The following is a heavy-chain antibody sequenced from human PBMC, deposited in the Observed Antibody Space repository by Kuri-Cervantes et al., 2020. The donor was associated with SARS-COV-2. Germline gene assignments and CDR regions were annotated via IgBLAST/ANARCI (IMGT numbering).Heavy chain of an antibody. CDR1: GFTFSSYA. Sequence: GGSLRLSCAASGFTFSSYAMSWVRQAPGKGLEWVSAISGSGGSTYYADSVKGRFTISRDNSKNTLYLQMNSLRAEDTAVYYCAKDMVPRPEAISSFDYWGQGTLVTVSS. D-gene: IGHD1-14*01. CDR2: ISGSGGST. J-gene: IGHJ4*02. V-gene: IGHV3-23*01. CDR3: AKDMVPRPEAISSFDY.